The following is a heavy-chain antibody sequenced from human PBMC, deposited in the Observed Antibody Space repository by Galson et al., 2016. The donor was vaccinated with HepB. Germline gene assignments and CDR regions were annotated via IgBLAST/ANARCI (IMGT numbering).Heavy chain of an antibody. CDR2: ITATGGST. CDR1: GFSFSNYG. J-gene: IGHJ4*02. Sequence: SLRLSCAASGFSFSNYGMSWVRQAPGKGLEWVSSITATGGSTYIADSVKGRFTVSRDNAKNSVYLHMNSLRDEDTAVYFCARNMLRAAYFDYWSQGTLVTVSS. D-gene: IGHD2-15*01. CDR3: ARNMLRAAYFDY. V-gene: IGHV3-48*02.